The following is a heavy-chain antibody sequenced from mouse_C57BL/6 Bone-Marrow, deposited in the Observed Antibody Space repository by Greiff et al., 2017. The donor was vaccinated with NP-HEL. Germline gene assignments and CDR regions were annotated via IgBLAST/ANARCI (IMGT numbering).Heavy chain of an antibody. J-gene: IGHJ2*01. CDR3: ASEGAYSNNYFDY. V-gene: IGHV5-2*01. CDR1: EYEFPSHD. CDR2: INSAGGST. Sequence: EVQVVESGGGLVQPGESLKLSCESNEYEFPSHDMSWVRKTPEKRLELVAAINSAGGSTYYPDTMERRFIISRDNTKKNLYLQMISLRSEDTAVYYCASEGAYSNNYFDYWGQGTTLTVSS. D-gene: IGHD2-5*01.